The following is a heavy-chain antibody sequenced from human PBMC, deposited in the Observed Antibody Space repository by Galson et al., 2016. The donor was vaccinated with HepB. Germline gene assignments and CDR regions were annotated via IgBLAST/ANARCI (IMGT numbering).Heavy chain of an antibody. J-gene: IGHJ4*02. Sequence: CAISGDSVSNNIDGWNWIRQSPSRGLEWLGRTYYRSEWRYDYAPSVQSRISINPDTSKNQFSLKLSSVTAADTAVYYCARGSGYSSRLAVNYWGQGTLVTASS. CDR1: GDSVSNNIDG. D-gene: IGHD6-13*01. CDR2: TYYRSEWRY. CDR3: ARGSGYSSRLAVNY. V-gene: IGHV6-1*01.